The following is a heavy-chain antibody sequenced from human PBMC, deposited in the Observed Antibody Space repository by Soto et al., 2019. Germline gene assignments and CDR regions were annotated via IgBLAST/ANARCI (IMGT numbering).Heavy chain of an antibody. Sequence: QVQLQQSGPGLVKPSQILSLTCAISGDTVSSNSAAWNWIRQSPSRGLEWLGRTYYRSKWYYDYAGSVKSRLTINPETSKNQVSLQLDSVTPEDTAVYYFAREGSTGFYYWFDPWGQGTLVTVSS. CDR2: TYYRSKWYY. CDR1: GDTVSSNSAA. D-gene: IGHD3-22*01. CDR3: AREGSTGFYYWFDP. V-gene: IGHV6-1*01. J-gene: IGHJ5*02.